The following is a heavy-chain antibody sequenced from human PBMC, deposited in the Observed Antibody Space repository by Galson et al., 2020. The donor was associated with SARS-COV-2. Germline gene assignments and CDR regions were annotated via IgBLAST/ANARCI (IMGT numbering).Heavy chain of an antibody. D-gene: IGHD3-3*01. J-gene: IGHJ4*02. CDR1: GFTFRSYA. Sequence: PGGSLRLSCVVSGFTFRSYAMHWVRQAPGKGLEWVAVVSGDGSNKFYGDSVRGRFAISRDNSKNRLHLQMNSLRPEDTAVYFCARQYVVSLSEWLPSLDSWGQGTLVTVSS. CDR3: ARQYVVSLSEWLPSLDS. CDR2: VSGDGSNK. V-gene: IGHV3-30*09.